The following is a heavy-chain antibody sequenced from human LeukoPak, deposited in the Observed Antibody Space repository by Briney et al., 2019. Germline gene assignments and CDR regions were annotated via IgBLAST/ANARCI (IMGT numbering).Heavy chain of an antibody. CDR1: GGSISSSSYY. D-gene: IGHD6-19*01. CDR3: ARLYSRGWYFIDY. CDR2: IYYSGST. V-gene: IGHV4-39*01. J-gene: IGHJ4*02. Sequence: SETLSLTCTVSGGSISSSSYYWGWIRQPPGKGLEWIGSIYYSGSTYYNPSLKSRVTISVDTSKTQFSLKLSSVTAADTSVYYCARLYSRGWYFIDYWGQGTLVTVSS.